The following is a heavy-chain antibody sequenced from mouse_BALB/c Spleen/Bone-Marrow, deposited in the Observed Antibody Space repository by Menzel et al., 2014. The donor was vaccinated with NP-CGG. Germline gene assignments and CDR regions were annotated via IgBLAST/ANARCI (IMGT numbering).Heavy chain of an antibody. D-gene: IGHD2-2*01. CDR3: SRFGYDYALDY. J-gene: IGHJ4*01. Sequence: VQLQQLGPSLVKPSQTLSLTCSVTGDSITSGYWNWIRTFSGNKLEYMGYISYSGSTYYNPSLKSRISITRDTSKNQYYLQLNSVTTEDTATYCCSRFGYDYALDYWGQGYSVTVSS. V-gene: IGHV3-8*02. CDR2: ISYSGST. CDR1: GDSITSGY.